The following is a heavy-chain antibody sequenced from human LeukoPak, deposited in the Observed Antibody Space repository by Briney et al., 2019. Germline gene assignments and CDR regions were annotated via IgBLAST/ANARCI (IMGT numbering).Heavy chain of an antibody. V-gene: IGHV4-30-2*01. CDR2: IYHSGST. CDR1: GGSISSGGYS. D-gene: IGHD3-10*01. J-gene: IGHJ4*02. CDR3: ARGSTMVRGVIWAYYFDY. Sequence: SETLSLTCAVSGGSISSGGYSWSWIRQPPGKGLEWIGYIYHSGSTYYNPSLKSRVTISVDRSKNQFSLKLSSVTAADTAVYYCARGSTMVRGVIWAYYFDYWGQGTLVTVSS.